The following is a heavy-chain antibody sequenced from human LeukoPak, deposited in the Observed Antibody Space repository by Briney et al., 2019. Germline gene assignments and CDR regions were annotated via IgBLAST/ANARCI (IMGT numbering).Heavy chain of an antibody. CDR1: GFTFSSYS. CDR2: ISSSSSYI. J-gene: IGHJ4*02. Sequence: GGSLRLSCAASGFTFSSYSMNWVRQAPGKGLEWVSSISSSSSYIYYADSVKGRFTISRDNAKNSLYLQMNSLRAEDTAVYYCARGTSSGTPLVYWGQGTLVTVSS. V-gene: IGHV3-21*01. CDR3: ARGTSSGTPLVY. D-gene: IGHD6-19*01.